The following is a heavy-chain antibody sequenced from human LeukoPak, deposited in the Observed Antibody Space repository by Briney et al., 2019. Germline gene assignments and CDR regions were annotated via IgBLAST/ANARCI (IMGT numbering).Heavy chain of an antibody. CDR3: ARGASGYSCG. CDR2: IYYSGST. J-gene: IGHJ4*02. D-gene: IGHD5-18*01. V-gene: IGHV4-59*01. CDR1: GGSISSYY. Sequence: SGTLSLTCTVSGGSISSYYWSWIRQPPGKGLEWIGYIYYSGSTNYNPSLKSRVTISIDTSKNQFSLNLSSVTAADTAVYYCARGASGYSCGWGQGTLVTVLS.